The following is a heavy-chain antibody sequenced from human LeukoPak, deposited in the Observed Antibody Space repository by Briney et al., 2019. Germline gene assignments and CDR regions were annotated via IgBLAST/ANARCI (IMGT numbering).Heavy chain of an antibody. CDR1: GGSINSDDW. CDR2: IYHRSGTP. V-gene: IGHV4-4*02. Sequence: PSETLSLTCAVSGGSINSDDWWSWVRQSPGKGLEWIGAIYHRSGTPTYNPSLKSRVTISVDKSKNQFSLNLSSVTAADTAVYFCAGGGNWRLDPWGQGTLVTVPS. J-gene: IGHJ5*02. D-gene: IGHD1-1*01. CDR3: AGGGNWRLDP.